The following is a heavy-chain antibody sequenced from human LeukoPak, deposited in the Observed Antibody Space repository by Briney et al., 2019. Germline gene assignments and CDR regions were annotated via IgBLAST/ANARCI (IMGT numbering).Heavy chain of an antibody. CDR2: IYPGDSDT. CDR3: ARPRDASSGWPYYFDY. Sequence: PGESLKISCKGSGYSFTSYGIGWVRQMPGKGLEWMGIIYPGDSDTRYSPSFQGQVTISADKSISTAYLQWSSLKASDTAMYYCARPRDASSGWPYYFDYWGQGTLVTVSS. CDR1: GYSFTSYG. J-gene: IGHJ4*02. D-gene: IGHD6-19*01. V-gene: IGHV5-51*01.